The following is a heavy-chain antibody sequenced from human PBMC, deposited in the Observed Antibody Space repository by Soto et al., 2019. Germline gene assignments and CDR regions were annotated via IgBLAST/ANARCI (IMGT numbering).Heavy chain of an antibody. CDR1: GDTFSSYA. J-gene: IGHJ4*02. Sequence: SVKFSCKASGDTFSSYAISWVRQAPGQGLECMGGIIPIFGTANYAQKFQGRVTITAXXXXSXXXMXLXXLRXEXTAVYYCASRPGASVDYGGKGTVVTVP. D-gene: IGHD2-2*01. CDR2: IIPIFGTA. V-gene: IGHV1-69*13. CDR3: ASRPGASVDY.